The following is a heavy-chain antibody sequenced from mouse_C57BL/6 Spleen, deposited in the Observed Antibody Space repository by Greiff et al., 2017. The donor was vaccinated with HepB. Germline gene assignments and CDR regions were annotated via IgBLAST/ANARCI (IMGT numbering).Heavy chain of an antibody. CDR2: FHPYNDDT. Sequence: VKLQESGAELVKPGASVKMSCKASGYTLTTYPIEWMKQNHGKSLEWIGNFHPYNDDTKYNEKFKGKATLTVEKSSSTVYLELSRLTSDDSAVYYCARQDYGSSPFAYWGQGTLVTVSA. J-gene: IGHJ3*01. CDR3: ARQDYGSSPFAY. D-gene: IGHD1-1*01. V-gene: IGHV1-47*01. CDR1: GYTLTTYP.